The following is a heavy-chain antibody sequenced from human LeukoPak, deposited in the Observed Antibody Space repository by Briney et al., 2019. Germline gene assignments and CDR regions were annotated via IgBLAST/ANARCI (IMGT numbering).Heavy chain of an antibody. Sequence: ASVKVSCKASGYTFTSYYMHWVRQAPGQGLEWMGIINPSGGSTSYAQKFQGRVTMTRDTSTSTVYMELSSLRSEDTAVYYCVSTVVTAIQADAFDIWGQGTMVTVSS. CDR2: INPSGGST. J-gene: IGHJ3*02. D-gene: IGHD2-21*02. CDR1: GYTFTSYY. V-gene: IGHV1-46*01. CDR3: VSTVVTAIQADAFDI.